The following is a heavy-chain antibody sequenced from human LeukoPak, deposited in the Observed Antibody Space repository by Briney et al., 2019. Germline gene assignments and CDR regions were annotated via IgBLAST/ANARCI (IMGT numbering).Heavy chain of an antibody. CDR3: ARVGMTTVTRSAFDI. Sequence: GGSLRLSCAASGFTVSSNYMSWVRQAPGKGLEGVSAISGSGGSTYYADSVKGRFTISRDNSKNTLYLQMNSLRAEDTAVYYCARVGMTTVTRSAFDIWGQGTMVTVSS. V-gene: IGHV3-23*01. J-gene: IGHJ3*02. D-gene: IGHD4-17*01. CDR2: ISGSGGST. CDR1: GFTVSSNY.